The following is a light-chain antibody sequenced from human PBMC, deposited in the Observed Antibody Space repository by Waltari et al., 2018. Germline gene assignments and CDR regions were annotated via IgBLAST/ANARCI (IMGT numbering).Light chain of an antibody. V-gene: IGKV1-17*03. Sequence: DIQMTQSPSAMSASVGDRVTITCRASQGISTSLAWFQQKPGKVPKRLIYLASSCQSGVPSRFSGSGSRTEFTLSISSLQPEDFATYYCLQYNTYPWTFGQGTKVEIK. CDR3: LQYNTYPWT. CDR2: LAS. J-gene: IGKJ1*01. CDR1: QGISTS.